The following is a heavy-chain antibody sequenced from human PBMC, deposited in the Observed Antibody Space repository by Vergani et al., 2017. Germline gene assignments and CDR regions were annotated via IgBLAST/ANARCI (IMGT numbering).Heavy chain of an antibody. Sequence: EVQLVESGGGLVQPGGSLTLSCAASGFTVSTDYFSWVRQAPGKGLEWVSTLSASDRRTHYADSVKGRFTISRDNSKNTLYLQMNSLRAEDTAVYYCAKDPSSPTVTSDYYYYYGMDVWGQGTTVTVSS. CDR2: LSASDRRT. V-gene: IGHV3-23*04. CDR1: GFTVSTDY. CDR3: AKDPSSPTVTSDYYYYYGMDV. D-gene: IGHD4-11*01. J-gene: IGHJ6*02.